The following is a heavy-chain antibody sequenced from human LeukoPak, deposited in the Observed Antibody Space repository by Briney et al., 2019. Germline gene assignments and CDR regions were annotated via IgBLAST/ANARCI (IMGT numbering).Heavy chain of an antibody. CDR2: INSDGSST. Sequence: GGSLRLSCAASGFTFSEYAMTWVRQAPGKGLVWVSRINSDGSSTNYADSVKGRFTISRDNAKNTLFLQMNSLRAEDTAVYYCARGGGGSYYEAWGQGTLVTVSS. CDR3: ARGGGGSYYEA. V-gene: IGHV3-74*01. J-gene: IGHJ5*02. D-gene: IGHD1-26*01. CDR1: GFTFSEYA.